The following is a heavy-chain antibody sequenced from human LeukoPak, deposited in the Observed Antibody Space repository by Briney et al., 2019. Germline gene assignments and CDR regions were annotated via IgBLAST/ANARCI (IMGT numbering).Heavy chain of an antibody. CDR3: ARIGFGGDAFDI. CDR1: GFTFSSYS. Sequence: GGSLRLSCAASGFTFSSYSMNWVRQAPGKGLEWVSYISSSGSTIYYADSVKGRFTISRDNAKNSLYLQMNSLRAEDTAVYYCARIGFGGDAFDIWGQGTMVTVSS. V-gene: IGHV3-48*04. J-gene: IGHJ3*02. D-gene: IGHD3-10*01. CDR2: ISSSGSTI.